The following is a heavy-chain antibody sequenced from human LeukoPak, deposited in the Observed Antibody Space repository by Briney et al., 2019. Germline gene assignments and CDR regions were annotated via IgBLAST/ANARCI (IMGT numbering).Heavy chain of an antibody. CDR2: IYSGGTT. V-gene: IGHV3-66*01. CDR3: ARCGKRWLQFSSYDI. CDR1: GLTVSSNY. J-gene: IGHJ3*02. Sequence: GGSLRLSCAASGLTVSSNYMSWVRQTPGKGLEGVSVIYSGGTTYYADSVKGRFTISRDNSKNTLHLQMNNLRVEDTAVYYCARCGKRWLQFSSYDIWGQGTMVTVSS. D-gene: IGHD5-24*01.